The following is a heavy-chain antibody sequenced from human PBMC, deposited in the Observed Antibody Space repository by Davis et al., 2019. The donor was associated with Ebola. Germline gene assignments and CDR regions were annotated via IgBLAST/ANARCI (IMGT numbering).Heavy chain of an antibody. D-gene: IGHD1-26*01. J-gene: IGHJ4*02. V-gene: IGHV4-39*01. CDR2: IYYRGTT. Sequence: MPGGSLRLSCTVSGGSISSNNYYWGWIRQPPGKGLEWIGSIYYRGTTYYTPSLKSRVTISVDTSKNQFSLKLSSVSAADTAVYYCARRRLSFEAIDYWGQGTLVTVSS. CDR1: GGSISSNNYY. CDR3: ARRRLSFEAIDY.